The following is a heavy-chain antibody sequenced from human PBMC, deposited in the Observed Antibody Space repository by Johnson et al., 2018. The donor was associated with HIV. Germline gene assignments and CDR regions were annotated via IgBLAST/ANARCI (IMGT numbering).Heavy chain of an antibody. V-gene: IGHV3-30*02. CDR2: IRYDGSHN. D-gene: IGHD3-16*01. CDR3: AKDNPRLGGAFDI. J-gene: IGHJ3*02. CDR1: GFTFSSYG. Sequence: QVQLVESGGGVVQPGGSLRLSCAASGFTFSSYGMHWVRQAPGKGLEWVAFIRYDGSHNYYADSVTGQFTISRDNSKNTLYLQMNSLGAEDTAVYYCAKDNPRLGGAFDIWGQGTMVTVSS.